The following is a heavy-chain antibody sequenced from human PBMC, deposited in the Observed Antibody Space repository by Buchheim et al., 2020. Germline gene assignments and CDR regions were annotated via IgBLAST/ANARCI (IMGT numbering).Heavy chain of an antibody. Sequence: QLVESGGGLVKPGGSLSLSCAASGFTFSDSHMSWIRQAPGKRLEWISYIRRDNGLTYYAESLKERFTISRDNATNSMFLQLKTLRVEDTAVYYCVRGGGALADHWGQGAL. V-gene: IGHV3-11*01. CDR1: GFTFSDSH. CDR3: VRGGGALADH. CDR2: IRRDNGLT. D-gene: IGHD6-19*01. J-gene: IGHJ4*02.